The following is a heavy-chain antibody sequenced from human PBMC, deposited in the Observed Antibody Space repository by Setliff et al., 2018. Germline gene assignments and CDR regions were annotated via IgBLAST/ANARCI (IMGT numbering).Heavy chain of an antibody. CDR3: ARGAYYYYYGMDV. Sequence: SVKVSCKASGGTFSSYAISWVRQAPGQGLEWMGGIIPILGIANYAQKFQGRVTITADESTSTAYMELSSLRSEDTAVYYCARGAYYYYYGMDVWGQGTTVTVS. J-gene: IGHJ6*02. V-gene: IGHV1-69*10. CDR1: GGTFSSYA. CDR2: IIPILGIA.